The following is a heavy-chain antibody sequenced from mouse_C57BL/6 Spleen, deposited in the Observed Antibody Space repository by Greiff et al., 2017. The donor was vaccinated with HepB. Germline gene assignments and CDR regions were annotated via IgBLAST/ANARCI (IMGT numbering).Heavy chain of an antibody. CDR1: GYTFTEYT. CDR3: ARHEEEEDGSSYGYAMDY. Sequence: QVQLKESGAELVKPGASVKLSCKASGYTFTEYTIHWVKQRSGQGLEWIGWFYPGSGSIKYNEKFKDKATLTADKSSSTVYMELSRLTSEDSAVYFCARHEEEEDGSSYGYAMDYWGQGTSVTVSS. J-gene: IGHJ4*01. V-gene: IGHV1-62-2*01. CDR2: FYPGSGSI. D-gene: IGHD1-1*01.